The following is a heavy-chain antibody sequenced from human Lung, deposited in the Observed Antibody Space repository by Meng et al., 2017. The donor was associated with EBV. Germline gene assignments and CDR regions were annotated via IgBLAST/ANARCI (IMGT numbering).Heavy chain of an antibody. CDR1: GYTSPEYY. CDR3: ARSRETSNTSWGWFDS. V-gene: IGHV1-2*06. CDR2: ISPNSGDT. D-gene: IGHD2-2*01. J-gene: IGHJ5*01. Sequence: LGGWVTKPGAQEKVFCKGSGYTSPEYYLHWARQAPGKGLEWMGRISPNSGDTNYAKNVQGRVTMTRDTSISTAYMELNRLGSDDTAIYYCARSRETSNTSWGWFDSWGQGTLVTVSS.